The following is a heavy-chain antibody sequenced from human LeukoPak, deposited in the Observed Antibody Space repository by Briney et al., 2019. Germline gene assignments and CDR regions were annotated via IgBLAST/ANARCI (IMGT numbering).Heavy chain of an antibody. D-gene: IGHD3-22*01. CDR2: IYTSGST. Sequence: SETLSLTCTVSGGSISSYYWSWIRQPAGKGLEWIGRIYTSGSTNYNPSLKSRVTMSVDTSKNQFSLKLSSVTAADTAVYYCARPCYDSRGYHGSGSFDIWGQGTMVTVSS. V-gene: IGHV4-4*07. J-gene: IGHJ3*02. CDR3: ARPCYDSRGYHGSGSFDI. CDR1: GGSISSYY.